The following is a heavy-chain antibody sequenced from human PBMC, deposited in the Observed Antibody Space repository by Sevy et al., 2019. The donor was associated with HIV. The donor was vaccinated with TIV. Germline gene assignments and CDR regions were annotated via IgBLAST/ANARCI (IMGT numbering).Heavy chain of an antibody. Sequence: GGSLRLSCAASGFTFSSYGMHWVRQAPGKGLEWVAVIWYDGSNKYYADSVKGGFTISRDNSKNTLYLQMNSLRAEDTAVYYCARSGYSSGWLYYFDYWGQGTLVTVSS. CDR2: IWYDGSNK. V-gene: IGHV3-33*01. CDR1: GFTFSSYG. J-gene: IGHJ4*02. CDR3: ARSGYSSGWLYYFDY. D-gene: IGHD6-19*01.